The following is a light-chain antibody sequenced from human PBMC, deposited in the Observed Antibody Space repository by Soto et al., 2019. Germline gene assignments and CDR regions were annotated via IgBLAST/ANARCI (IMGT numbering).Light chain of an antibody. J-gene: IGKJ2*01. CDR1: QSFSRW. CDR3: QQYNSYPRT. CDR2: DAS. V-gene: IGKV1-5*01. Sequence: DIQMTQSPSTLSASVGDRVTISCRASQSFSRWLAWSQQKPGKAPKFRLYDASNLKSGVPSRFSGSGSGTEFTLTISSLQPDDFATYYCQQYNSYPRTFGQGTKLEIK.